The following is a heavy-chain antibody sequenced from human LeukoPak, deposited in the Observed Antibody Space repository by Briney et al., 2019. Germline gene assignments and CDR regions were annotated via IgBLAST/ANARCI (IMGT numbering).Heavy chain of an antibody. Sequence: SVKVSCKASGGTFSSYAISWVRQAPGQGLEWMGGIIPIFGTANYAQKFQGRVTITADESTSTAYMELSSLRAEDTAVYYCAKAQSYSSGWYLWYYYGMDVWGQGTTVTVSS. CDR1: GGTFSSYA. CDR3: AKAQSYSSGWYLWYYYGMDV. V-gene: IGHV1-69*01. J-gene: IGHJ6*02. D-gene: IGHD6-19*01. CDR2: IIPIFGTA.